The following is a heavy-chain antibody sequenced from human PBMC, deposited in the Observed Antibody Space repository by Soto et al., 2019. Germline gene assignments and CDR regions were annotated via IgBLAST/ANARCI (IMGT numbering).Heavy chain of an antibody. CDR1: GFTFSSYG. CDR2: IWYDGSNK. CDR3: AREGGDCSGGSCYSVDYYYYGMDV. D-gene: IGHD2-15*01. Sequence: QVQLVESGGGVVQPGRSLRLSCAASGFTFSSYGMHWVRQAPGKGLEWVAVIWYDGSNKYCADSVKGRFTISRDNSKNTLYLQMNSLRAEDTAVYYCAREGGDCSGGSCYSVDYYYYGMDVWGQGTTVTVSS. J-gene: IGHJ6*02. V-gene: IGHV3-33*01.